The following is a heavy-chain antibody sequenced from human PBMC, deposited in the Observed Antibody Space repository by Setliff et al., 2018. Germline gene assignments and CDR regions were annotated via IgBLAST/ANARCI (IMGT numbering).Heavy chain of an antibody. D-gene: IGHD3-22*01. CDR2: INWNGGEK. J-gene: IGHJ6*03. CDR1: GFTFDDFG. V-gene: IGHV3-20*04. CDR3: ARLALTGYDSSGYYYALDYYYYMDV. Sequence: GVLRLSCAASGFTFDDFGMSWVRQAPGKGLEWVSGINWNGGEKYYADSMKGRFTISRDNAKNSLYLQMNSLRAEDTAVYYCARLALTGYDSSGYYYALDYYYYMDVWGKGTTVTVSS.